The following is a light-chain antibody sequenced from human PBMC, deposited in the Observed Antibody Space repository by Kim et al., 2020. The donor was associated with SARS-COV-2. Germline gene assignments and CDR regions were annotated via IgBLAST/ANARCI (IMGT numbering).Light chain of an antibody. V-gene: IGKV1-5*01. J-gene: IGKJ4*01. CDR2: DAS. Sequence: DIQMTQSPSTLSASVGDRVTITCRASQSISSWLAWYQQKPGKAPKLLIYDASSLESGVPSRFSGSGSGTEFTLTISSLQPDDFATYYCQHGITFGGGTKLEI. CDR3: QHGIT. CDR1: QSISSW.